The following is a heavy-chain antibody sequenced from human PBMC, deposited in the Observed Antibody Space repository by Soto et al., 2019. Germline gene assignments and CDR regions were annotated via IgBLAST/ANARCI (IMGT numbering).Heavy chain of an antibody. J-gene: IGHJ4*02. Sequence: QVQLVESGGGVVQPGRSLRLSCAASGFTFSTYGMHWVRQAPGKGLEWVAFISYDGSNKYYADSVKGRFTISRDNSKNTLYLQMNSLRPEDTAVYYCGKDRITMVRGGVGYWGQGTLVTVSS. CDR2: ISYDGSNK. CDR3: GKDRITMVRGGVGY. D-gene: IGHD3-10*01. V-gene: IGHV3-30*18. CDR1: GFTFSTYG.